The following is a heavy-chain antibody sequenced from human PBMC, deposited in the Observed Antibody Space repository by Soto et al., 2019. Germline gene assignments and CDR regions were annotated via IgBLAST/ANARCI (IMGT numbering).Heavy chain of an antibody. CDR1: GYTFTGYY. D-gene: IGHD6-19*01. CDR3: ARDLSVAGYYYYGMDV. CDR2: INPNSGGT. Sequence: ASVKVSCKASGYTFTGYYMHWVRQAPGQGLEWMGWINPNSGGTNYAQKFQGWVTMTRDTSISTAYMELSRLRPDDTAVYYCARDLSVAGYYYYGMDVWGQGTTVTVSS. J-gene: IGHJ6*02. V-gene: IGHV1-2*04.